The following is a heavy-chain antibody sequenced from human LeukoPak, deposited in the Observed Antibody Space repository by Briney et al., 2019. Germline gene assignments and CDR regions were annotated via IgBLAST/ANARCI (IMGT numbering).Heavy chain of an antibody. CDR3: ARANGIAAAGTDY. D-gene: IGHD6-13*01. V-gene: IGHV1-2*02. Sequence: ASVKVSCKASGYTFTGYYMHWVRQAPGQGLEWMGWINPNSGGTNYAQKFQGRVTMTRDASISTAYMELSRLRSDDTAVYYCARANGIAAAGTDYWGQGTLVTVSS. CDR2: INPNSGGT. J-gene: IGHJ4*02. CDR1: GYTFTGYY.